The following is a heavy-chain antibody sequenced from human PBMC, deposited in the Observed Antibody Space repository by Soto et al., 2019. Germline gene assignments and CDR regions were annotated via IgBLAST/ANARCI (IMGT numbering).Heavy chain of an antibody. V-gene: IGHV4-31*03. Sequence: SETLSLTCTVSGGSISIGGYYWSCIRQHPGKGLEWIGYIYYSGSTYYNPSLKSRVTISVDTSKNQFSLKLSSVTAADTAVYYCARGNQRYDFWSGYPYYYYYGMDVWGQGTTVTVSS. J-gene: IGHJ6*02. CDR2: IYYSGST. D-gene: IGHD3-3*01. CDR1: GGSISIGGYY. CDR3: ARGNQRYDFWSGYPYYYYYGMDV.